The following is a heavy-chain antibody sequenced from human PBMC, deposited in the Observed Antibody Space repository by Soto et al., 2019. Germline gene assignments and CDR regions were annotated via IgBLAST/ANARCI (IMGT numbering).Heavy chain of an antibody. J-gene: IGHJ3*01. CDR3: ASRGSWDGFDL. D-gene: IGHD1-26*01. CDR1: GYRFTRSW. V-gene: IGHV5-51*01. Sequence: RESRNLSLTRSGYRFTRSWISWVPQMPGKGLEWMGIIYPVDSDTRYSPSFQGQVTISADKSISTAYLQWSSLKASDTSMYYCASRGSWDGFDLCGQGTMVTVS. CDR2: IYPVDSDT.